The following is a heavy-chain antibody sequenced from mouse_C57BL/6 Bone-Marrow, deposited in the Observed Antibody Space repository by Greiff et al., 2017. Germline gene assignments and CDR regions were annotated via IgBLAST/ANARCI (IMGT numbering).Heavy chain of an antibody. Sequence: QVQLKQPGAELVRPGSSVKLSCKASGYTFTSYWMHWVKQRPIQGLEWIGNIDPSDSETHYNQKFKDKATLTVDKSSSTAYMQLSSLTSEDSAVYYCARSPANWVDYWGQGTSVTVSS. CDR3: ARSPANWVDY. J-gene: IGHJ4*01. CDR2: IDPSDSET. D-gene: IGHD4-1*01. CDR1: GYTFTSYW. V-gene: IGHV1-52*01.